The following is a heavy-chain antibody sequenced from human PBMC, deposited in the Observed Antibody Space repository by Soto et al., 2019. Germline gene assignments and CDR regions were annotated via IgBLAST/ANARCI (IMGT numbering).Heavy chain of an antibody. Sequence: GGSLRLSCASSGFTFRSFTMNWVRQAPGKGLEWVSTISSNSAYIYYTDALRGRFTISRDNAKNSLHLQMNSLRAEDTAVYYCARDHVPPARDYYYYYGMDVW. V-gene: IGHV3-21*01. J-gene: IGHJ6*01. D-gene: IGHD6-6*01. CDR3: ARDHVPPARDYYYYYGMDV. CDR2: ISSNSAYI. CDR1: GFTFRSFT.